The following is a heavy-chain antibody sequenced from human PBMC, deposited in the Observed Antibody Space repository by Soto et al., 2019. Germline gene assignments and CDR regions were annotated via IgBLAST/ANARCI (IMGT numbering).Heavy chain of an antibody. D-gene: IGHD3-10*01. CDR2: INPFDGSR. CDR1: GYILTSYY. J-gene: IGHJ4*02. CDR3: SRVDPGETSPFDH. Sequence: ASVKVSCKASGYILTSYYIHWVRQAPGQGLEWMGWINPFDGSRMFAQSFQGRVTMTRDTSTSTVYMEVSSLRSEDTAVYYCSRVDPGETSPFDHWGQGTLVTVSP. V-gene: IGHV1-46*03.